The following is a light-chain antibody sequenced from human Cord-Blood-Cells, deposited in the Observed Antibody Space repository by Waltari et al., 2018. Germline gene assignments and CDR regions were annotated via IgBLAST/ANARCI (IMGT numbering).Light chain of an antibody. CDR3: QQLNSYPRT. V-gene: IGKV1-9*01. CDR2: AAS. Sequence: DIQLTQSPSLLPAFVGHRFTITCRASQGISSYLAWYQQKPGKAPKLLIYAASTLQSGVPSRFSGSGSGTEFTLTISSLQPEDFATYYCQQLNSYPRTFGQGTKVEIK. J-gene: IGKJ1*01. CDR1: QGISSY.